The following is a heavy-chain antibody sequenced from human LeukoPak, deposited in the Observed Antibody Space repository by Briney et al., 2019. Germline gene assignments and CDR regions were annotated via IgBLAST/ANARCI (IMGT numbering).Heavy chain of an antibody. Sequence: GGSLRLSCKGSGYSFSSYWIGWVRQMPGKGLEWMGIIYPGDSDTRYSPSFQGQVTFSADKSISPAYLQWSSLKASDTAMYYCARQGSSWSHFDYWGQGTLVTVSS. V-gene: IGHV5-51*01. CDR2: IYPGDSDT. J-gene: IGHJ4*02. CDR3: ARQGSSWSHFDY. CDR1: GYSFSSYW. D-gene: IGHD6-13*01.